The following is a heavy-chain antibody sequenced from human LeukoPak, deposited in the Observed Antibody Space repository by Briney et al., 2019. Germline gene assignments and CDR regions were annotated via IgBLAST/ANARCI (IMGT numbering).Heavy chain of an antibody. Sequence: SGGSLRLSCAASGFTFSSYSMNWVRQAPGKGLEWVSSISGSNSYIYYADSMKGRFTISRDNAKNSLYLQMNSLRAEDTAVYYCARGISLAAAKLYYFDYWGQGTLVTVSS. CDR1: GFTFSSYS. D-gene: IGHD6-13*01. CDR2: ISGSNSYI. CDR3: ARGISLAAAKLYYFDY. J-gene: IGHJ4*02. V-gene: IGHV3-21*01.